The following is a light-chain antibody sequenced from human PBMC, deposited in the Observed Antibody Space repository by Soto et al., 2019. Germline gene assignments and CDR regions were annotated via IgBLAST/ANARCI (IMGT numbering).Light chain of an antibody. CDR1: QSVSRY. Sequence: EIVLTQSPATLSLSPGERATLSCRASQSVSRYLAWYQQKPGQAPRLLIYDASNRATGIPARFSGSGSATEFTLTISSLEPEDFAVYYCQQRSNWPPLTFGGGTKVEIK. V-gene: IGKV3-11*01. CDR3: QQRSNWPPLT. J-gene: IGKJ4*01. CDR2: DAS.